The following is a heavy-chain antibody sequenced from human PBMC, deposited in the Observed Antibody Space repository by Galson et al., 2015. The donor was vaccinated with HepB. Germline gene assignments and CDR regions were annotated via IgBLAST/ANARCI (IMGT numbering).Heavy chain of an antibody. J-gene: IGHJ6*02. CDR1: GFTFSDYY. CDR2: ISSSSSYT. D-gene: IGHD2-15*01. V-gene: IGHV3-11*06. Sequence: SLRLSCAASGFTFSDYYMSWIRQAPGRGLEWVSYISSSSSYTNYADSVKGRFTISRDNAKNSLYLQMNSLRAEDTAVYYCARDLRYCSGGSCFNYGMDVWGQGTTVTVSS. CDR3: ARDLRYCSGGSCFNYGMDV.